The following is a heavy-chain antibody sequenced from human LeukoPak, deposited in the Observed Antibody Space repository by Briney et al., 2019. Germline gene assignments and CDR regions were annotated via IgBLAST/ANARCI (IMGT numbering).Heavy chain of an antibody. Sequence: PGGSPRLSCAASGFTFSSYEMNWARQAPGKGLEWVSYISSSGYTIYYADSVKGRFTISRDNTKNSLYLQMNSLRAEDTAVYYCARDGHDYVDYFFDYWGQGTLVTVSS. J-gene: IGHJ4*02. CDR1: GFTFSSYE. CDR2: ISSSGYTI. CDR3: ARDGHDYVDYFFDY. D-gene: IGHD4-17*01. V-gene: IGHV3-48*03.